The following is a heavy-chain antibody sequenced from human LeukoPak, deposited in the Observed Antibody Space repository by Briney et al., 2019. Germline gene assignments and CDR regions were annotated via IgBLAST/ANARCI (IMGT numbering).Heavy chain of an antibody. J-gene: IGHJ4*02. CDR3: AKGDYSTYYFDY. CDR1: GFTFDDYA. D-gene: IGHD6-13*01. CDR2: ISWNSGSI. V-gene: IGHV3-9*03. Sequence: GGSLRLSCAASGFTFDDYAMHWVRQAPGKGLEWVSGISWNSGSIGYADSVKGRFTISRDNAKNSLYLQMNSLRAEDMALYYCAKGDYSTYYFDYWGQGTLVTVSS.